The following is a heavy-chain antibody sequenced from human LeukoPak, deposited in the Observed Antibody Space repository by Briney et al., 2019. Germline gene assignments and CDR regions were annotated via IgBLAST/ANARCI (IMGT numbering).Heavy chain of an antibody. CDR2: ISSSSSTI. CDR1: GFNFHSYC. V-gene: IGHV3-48*01. Sequence: GSLRLSLGASGFNFHSYCMNWVRPGSGEGLGGGSYISSSSSTIYYADSVKGRFTISRDNAKNSLYLQMNSLRAEDTAVYYCARDGSSSWYHFDYWGQGTLVTVSS. CDR3: ARDGSSSWYHFDY. J-gene: IGHJ4*02. D-gene: IGHD6-13*01.